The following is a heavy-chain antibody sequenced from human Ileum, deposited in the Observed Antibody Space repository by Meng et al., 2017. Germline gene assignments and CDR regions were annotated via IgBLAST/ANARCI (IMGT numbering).Heavy chain of an antibody. CDR3: AKRQKDGYNAHIDY. CDR1: GFAFSSYA. J-gene: IGHJ4*02. V-gene: IGHV3-23*04. D-gene: IGHD5-24*01. Sequence: EGQLVASGGAVVHPGGSLSLSCAASGFAFSSYAMNWVRQAPGKGLECVSEISGSGLSTYYTESVKGRFTVSRDNSKNTLYLQMHNLRVDDTAVYYCAKRQKDGYNAHIDYWGQGTLVTVSS. CDR2: ISGSGLST.